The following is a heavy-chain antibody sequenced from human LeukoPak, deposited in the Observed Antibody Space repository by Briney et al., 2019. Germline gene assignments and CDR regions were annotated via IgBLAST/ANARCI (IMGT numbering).Heavy chain of an antibody. D-gene: IGHD3-9*01. CDR3: LRDWDHFDFDS. J-gene: IGHJ5*01. V-gene: IGHV3-74*01. CDR2: IKGDGSHT. Sequence: GGSLRLSCAASGFTFSNYWMHWVRQAPGKGLVWVSRIKGDGSHTIYADSVKGRFTISRDNAKNTLYLQMKSLRAEDTAVYSCLRDWDHFDFDSWGQGTLVTVSS. CDR1: GFTFSNYW.